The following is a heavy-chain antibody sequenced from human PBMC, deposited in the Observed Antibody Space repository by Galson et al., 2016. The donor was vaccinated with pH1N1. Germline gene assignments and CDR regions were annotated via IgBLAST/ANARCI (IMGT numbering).Heavy chain of an antibody. Sequence: SVKVSCKASGDTFNYYTINWVRQAPGQGLQWMGRIIPVLSLPTYAHTFQGRVTISADKSTTTVHMHLSSLRSEDTAVYYCARDGEGYYMDVWGKGTTVIVSS. V-gene: IGHV1-69*04. J-gene: IGHJ6*03. CDR3: ARDGEGYYMDV. CDR2: IIPVLSLP. CDR1: GDTFNYYT. D-gene: IGHD7-27*01.